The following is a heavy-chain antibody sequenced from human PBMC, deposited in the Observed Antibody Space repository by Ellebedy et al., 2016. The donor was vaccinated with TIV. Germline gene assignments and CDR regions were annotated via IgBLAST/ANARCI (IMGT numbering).Heavy chain of an antibody. J-gene: IGHJ6*02. CDR3: AKDVSIGTTQSFYGMDV. CDR1: GFTVSSNY. Sequence: GESLKISCAASGFTVSSNYMSWVRQAPGKGLEWVSNVVGSSGSTFYADSVKGRFTISRDNPKNTLYLQMNSLRAEDTAVYYCAKDVSIGTTQSFYGMDVWGQGTTVTVSS. V-gene: IGHV3-23*01. CDR2: VVGSSGST. D-gene: IGHD1-7*01.